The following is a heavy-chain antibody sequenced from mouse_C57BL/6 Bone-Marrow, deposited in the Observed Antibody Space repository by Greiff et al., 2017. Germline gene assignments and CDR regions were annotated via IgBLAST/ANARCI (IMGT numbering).Heavy chain of an antibody. Sequence: VQLQQSGAELVKPGASVKMSCKASGYTFTTYPIEWMKQNHGKSLEWIGNFHPYNDDTKYNEKFKGKATLTVEKSSSTVYLELSRLTSDDAAVYYCARGYYGSSWHWYFDVWGTGTTVTVSS. CDR1: GYTFTTYP. CDR3: ARGYYGSSWHWYFDV. J-gene: IGHJ1*03. V-gene: IGHV1-47*01. CDR2: FHPYNDDT. D-gene: IGHD1-1*01.